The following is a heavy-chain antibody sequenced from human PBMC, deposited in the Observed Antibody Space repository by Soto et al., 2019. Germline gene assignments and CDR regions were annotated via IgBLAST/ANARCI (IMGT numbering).Heavy chain of an antibody. J-gene: IGHJ6*02. CDR2: ISYDGSNK. CDR3: ASGGGYSSRSPLYGMDV. D-gene: IGHD5-18*01. Sequence: QVQLVESGGGVVQPGRSLRLSCAASGFTFSSYAMHWVRQAPGKGLEWVAVISYDGSNKYYADSVKGRFTISRDNSKNKLYLQMNSLRAEDTAVYYCASGGGYSSRSPLYGMDVWGQGTTVTVSS. CDR1: GFTFSSYA. V-gene: IGHV3-30-3*01.